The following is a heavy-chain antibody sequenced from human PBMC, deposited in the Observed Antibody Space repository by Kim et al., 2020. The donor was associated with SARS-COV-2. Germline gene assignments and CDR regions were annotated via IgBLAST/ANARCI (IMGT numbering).Heavy chain of an antibody. D-gene: IGHD1-1*01. CDR3: ASLGRATGSVRGSWFDP. J-gene: IGHJ5*02. V-gene: IGHV3-23*01. Sequence: VKGRFTISRDNSKNTLYLQMNSLRAEDTAVYYCASLGRATGSVRGSWFDPWGQGTLVTVSS.